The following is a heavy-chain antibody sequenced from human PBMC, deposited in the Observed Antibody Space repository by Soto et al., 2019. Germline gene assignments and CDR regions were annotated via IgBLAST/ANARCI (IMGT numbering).Heavy chain of an antibody. CDR3: ASTSWTQLPD. CDR1: GFTFSDYY. V-gene: IGHV3-11*01. J-gene: IGHJ4*02. CDR2: ISGTGITK. Sequence: PGGSLRLSCAASGFTFSDYYMSWIRQAPGKGLEWVSFISGTGITKYYADSVKGRFTISRDNAKNSLYLQMNSLRAEDTAVYYCASTSWTQLPDWGQGTLVTVSS. D-gene: IGHD5-18*01.